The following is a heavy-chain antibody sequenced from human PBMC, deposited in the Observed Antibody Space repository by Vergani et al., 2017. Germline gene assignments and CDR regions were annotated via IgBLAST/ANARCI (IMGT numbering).Heavy chain of an antibody. CDR3: ARSYCTNGVCYMDGMDV. CDR2: IYYSGST. V-gene: IGHV4-31*03. CDR1: GGSISSGGYY. J-gene: IGHJ6*02. D-gene: IGHD2-8*01. Sequence: QVQLQESGPGLVKPSQTLSLTCTVSGGSISSGGYYWSWIRQHPGKGLEWIGYIYYSGSTNYNPSLKSRVTISVDTSKNQFSLKLSSVTAADTAVYYCARSYCTNGVCYMDGMDVWGQGTTVTVSS.